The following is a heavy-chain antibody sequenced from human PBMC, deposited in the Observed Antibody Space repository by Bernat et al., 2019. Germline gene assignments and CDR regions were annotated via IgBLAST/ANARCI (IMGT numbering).Heavy chain of an antibody. Sequence: EVQLVESGGGLVQPGRSLRLSCATSGFTFSHSWMSWLRQAPGKGLEWVANIKEDGGQTNYVDSVKGRFTMSRDNAKNSLFLQMNSLKAEDTAVYFCARDPAYGAIDLWGQGTLVTVSS. CDR1: GFTFSHSW. V-gene: IGHV3-7*01. CDR3: ARDPAYGAIDL. D-gene: IGHD4/OR15-4a*01. J-gene: IGHJ5*02. CDR2: IKEDGGQT.